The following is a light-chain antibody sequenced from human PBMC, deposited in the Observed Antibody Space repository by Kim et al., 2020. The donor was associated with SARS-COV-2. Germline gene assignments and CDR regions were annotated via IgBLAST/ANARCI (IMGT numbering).Light chain of an antibody. V-gene: IGLV3-1*01. Sequence: VSPGKTASITCPGDKLGDKYACWYQQKPGQSPVLVIYQDTKRPSGIPERFSGSNSGNTATLTISGTQAMDEADYYCQASDSSTAVFGTGTKVTVL. CDR3: QASDSSTAV. CDR1: KLGDKY. CDR2: QDT. J-gene: IGLJ1*01.